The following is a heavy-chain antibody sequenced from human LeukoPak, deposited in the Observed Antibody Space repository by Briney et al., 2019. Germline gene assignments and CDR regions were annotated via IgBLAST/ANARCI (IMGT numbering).Heavy chain of an antibody. CDR1: GGSISSSSYY. Sequence: ETLSLTCTVSGGSISSSSYYWGWIRQPPGKGLEWVSAISGSGGSTYYADSVKGRFTISRDNSKNTLYLQMNSLRAEDTAVYYCAKEGPHYYDSSGYYLDYWGQGTLVTVSS. CDR3: AKEGPHYYDSSGYYLDY. CDR2: ISGSGGST. V-gene: IGHV3-23*01. D-gene: IGHD3-22*01. J-gene: IGHJ4*02.